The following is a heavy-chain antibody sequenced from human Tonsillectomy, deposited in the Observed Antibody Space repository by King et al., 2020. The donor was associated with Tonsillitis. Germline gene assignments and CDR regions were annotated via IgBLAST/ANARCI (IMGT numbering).Heavy chain of an antibody. V-gene: IGHV4-61*02. CDR2: IYTSGT. Sequence: VQLQESGPGLVKPSQTLSVTCTVSGGSISSGSYYWSWIRQPAGKGLEWIWRIYTSGTNYNPSLKSRVTMSVDTSKNQFSLKLSSVTAADTAVYYCARESIVVVPAATISNWFDPWGQGTLVTVSS. CDR3: ARESIVVVPAATISNWFDP. CDR1: GGSISSGSYY. J-gene: IGHJ5*02. D-gene: IGHD2-2*01.